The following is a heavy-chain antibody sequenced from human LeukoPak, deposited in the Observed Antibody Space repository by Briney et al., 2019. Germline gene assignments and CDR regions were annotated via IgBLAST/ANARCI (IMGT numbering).Heavy chain of an antibody. D-gene: IGHD5-24*01. CDR2: INPSGGST. CDR3: ATGRRWLQFKGYFDY. J-gene: IGHJ4*02. Sequence: GASVKVSCKASGYTFTGYYMHWVRQAPGQGLEWMGIINPSGGSTSYAQKFQGRVTMTRDMSTSTVYMELSSLRSEDTAVYYCATGRRWLQFKGYFDYWGQGTLVTVSS. CDR1: GYTFTGYY. V-gene: IGHV1-46*01.